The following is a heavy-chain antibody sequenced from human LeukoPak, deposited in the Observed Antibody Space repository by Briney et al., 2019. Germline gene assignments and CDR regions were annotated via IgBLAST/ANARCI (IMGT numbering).Heavy chain of an antibody. J-gene: IGHJ4*02. Sequence: PSEPLSLTCTVSGGSVSISSSCWSWIRPPPGKGLEWIGYISYRGNTNYHPSLKSRLTISVDTSQNLFSLELTSVTAADTAVDYCAKISGYSTSWTPDYWGQGTLVTVFS. CDR2: ISYRGNT. V-gene: IGHV4-61*01. CDR3: AKISGYSTSWTPDY. CDR1: GGSVSISSSC. D-gene: IGHD6-13*01.